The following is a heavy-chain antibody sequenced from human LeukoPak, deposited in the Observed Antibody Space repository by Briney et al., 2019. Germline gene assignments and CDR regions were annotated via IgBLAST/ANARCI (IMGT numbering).Heavy chain of an antibody. Sequence: GGSLRLSCAASGFTFSSYGMHWVRQAPGKGLEWVSSISSSSSYIYYADSVKGRFTISRDNAKNSLYLQMNSLRAEDTAVYYCARGGSSWSLYYYYMDVWGKGTTVTVSS. V-gene: IGHV3-21*01. J-gene: IGHJ6*03. CDR1: GFTFSSYG. CDR2: ISSSSSYI. CDR3: ARGGSSWSLYYYYMDV. D-gene: IGHD6-13*01.